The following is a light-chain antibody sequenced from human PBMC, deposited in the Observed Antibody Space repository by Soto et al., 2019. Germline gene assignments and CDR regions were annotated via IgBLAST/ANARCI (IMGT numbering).Light chain of an antibody. CDR1: QGVNNY. CDR2: AAS. CDR3: LQSNRYPWT. Sequence: DIHMTQSPSSMSASVGDRVTITCRASQGVNNYLAWFQQKPGKVPKRLIYAASSLQSGVPSRFSGSGSATEFTLTISSLQPEDVATYYCLQSNRYPWTFGQGTKVDIK. V-gene: IGKV1-17*03. J-gene: IGKJ1*01.